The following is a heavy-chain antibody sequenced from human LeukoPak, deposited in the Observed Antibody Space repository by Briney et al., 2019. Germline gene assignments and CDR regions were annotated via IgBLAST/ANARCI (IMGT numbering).Heavy chain of an antibody. CDR1: GFIVSSNY. CDR2: IYAGGST. V-gene: IGHV3-53*01. CDR3: ARDPPDGYVDY. J-gene: IGHJ4*02. Sequence: GGSLRLSCAASGFIVSSNYMSWVRQAPGKGLEWVAVIYAGGSTYYADFVKGRFTISRDNSKNTLYLQMNSLRAEDTAVYYCARDPPDGYVDYWGQGTLVTVSS. D-gene: IGHD2-8*01.